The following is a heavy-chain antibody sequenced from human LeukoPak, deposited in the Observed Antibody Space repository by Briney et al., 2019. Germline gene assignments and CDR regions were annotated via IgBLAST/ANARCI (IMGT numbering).Heavy chain of an antibody. CDR1: GYTFTGYY. J-gene: IGHJ4*02. D-gene: IGHD3-10*01. V-gene: IGHV1-2*02. CDR3: ARVLYYGSGSYDLDY. CDR2: INPNSGGT. Sequence: ALVKVFCKASGYTFTGYYMHWVRQAPGQGLEWMGWINPNSGGTNYAQKFQGRVTMTRDTSISTAYMELSRLRSDDTAVYYCARVLYYGSGSYDLDYWGQGTLVTVSS.